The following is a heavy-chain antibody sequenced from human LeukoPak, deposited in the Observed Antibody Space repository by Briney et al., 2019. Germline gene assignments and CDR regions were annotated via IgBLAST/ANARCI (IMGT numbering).Heavy chain of an antibody. V-gene: IGHV5-51*01. J-gene: IGHJ4*02. D-gene: IGHD3-22*01. CDR3: ARGYYDSSGNFDY. Sequence: GESLKIPCKGSGYSFTSYWIDWVRQMPGKGLEWMGIIYPGDSNTRYSPSFQGQVTISADKSISTAYLQWSSLKASDTAMYYCARGYYDSSGNFDYWGQGTLVTVSS. CDR1: GYSFTSYW. CDR2: IYPGDSNT.